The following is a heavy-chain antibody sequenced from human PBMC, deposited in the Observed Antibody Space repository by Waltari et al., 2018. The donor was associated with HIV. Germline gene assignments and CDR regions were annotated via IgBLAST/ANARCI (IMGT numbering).Heavy chain of an antibody. CDR1: GYILTELS. CDR3: ATTRQWLVHSGLGV. V-gene: IGHV1-24*01. CDR2: FDPEDRET. Sequence: QVQLVQSGAEVKKPGASVKVSCKVSGYILTELSIHWVRQAPGEGLEWMGGFDPEDRETIYAQKFQGRVTMTEDTSTDTTYMELSSLRSEDTAVYYCATTRQWLVHSGLGVWGQGTTVTVSS. D-gene: IGHD6-19*01. J-gene: IGHJ6*02.